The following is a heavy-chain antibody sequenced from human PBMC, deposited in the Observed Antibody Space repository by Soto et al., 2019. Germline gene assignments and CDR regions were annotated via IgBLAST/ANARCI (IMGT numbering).Heavy chain of an antibody. D-gene: IGHD1-20*01. CDR1: GGSISSYY. V-gene: IGHV4-59*01. Sequence: AETLSLTCTVSGGSISSYYWSWIRQPPGKGLEWIGYIYYSGSTNYNPSLKSRVTISVDTSKNQFSLKLSSVTAADTAVYYCARKGIRYGKQGDLYYYIDVWGKGTTVTVSS. CDR3: ARKGIRYGKQGDLYYYIDV. CDR2: IYYSGST. J-gene: IGHJ6*03.